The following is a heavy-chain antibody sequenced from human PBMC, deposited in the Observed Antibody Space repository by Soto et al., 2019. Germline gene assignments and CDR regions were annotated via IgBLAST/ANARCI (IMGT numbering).Heavy chain of an antibody. J-gene: IGHJ6*02. CDR2: INAGNGNT. V-gene: IGHV1-3*01. Sequence: GASVKVSCKASGYTFTSYAMHWVRQAPGQRLEWMGWINAGNGNTKYSQKFQGRVTITRDTSASTAYMELSSLRSEDTAVYYCAGGSEGPGELLYGPYYYYGMDVWGQGTKVTVSS. CDR1: GYTFTSYA. CDR3: AGGSEGPGELLYGPYYYYGMDV. D-gene: IGHD2-2*02.